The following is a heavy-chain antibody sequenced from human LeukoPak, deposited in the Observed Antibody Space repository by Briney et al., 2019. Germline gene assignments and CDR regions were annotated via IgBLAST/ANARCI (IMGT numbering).Heavy chain of an antibody. J-gene: IGHJ4*02. D-gene: IGHD3-16*01. CDR2: ISAYNGNT. CDR1: GYTFTSYG. CDR3: ARDMEIPYDYVWGELGD. Sequence: ASVKVSCKASGYTFTSYGISWARQVPGQGLEWMGWISAYNGNTNYAQKLQGRVTMTTDTSTSTAYMELRSLRSDDTAVYYCARDMEIPYDYVWGELGDWGQGTLVTVSS. V-gene: IGHV1-18*01.